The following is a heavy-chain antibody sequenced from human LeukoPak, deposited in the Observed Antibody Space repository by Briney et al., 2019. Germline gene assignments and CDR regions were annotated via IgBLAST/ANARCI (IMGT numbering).Heavy chain of an antibody. CDR2: ISSSGSNI. D-gene: IGHD2-15*01. Sequence: PGGPLTLLCILSSFILNHYNMHWLRQAPGKGPEGVSSISSSGSNIYNADSVKGRFTVSRDNSKNSLYLQMNSLRAEDTAVYYCARSLSLHYCSTGSCYPPDSWGQGTLVTVSS. CDR3: ARSLSLHYCSTGSCYPPDS. V-gene: IGHV3-21*01. CDR1: SFILNHYN. J-gene: IGHJ4*02.